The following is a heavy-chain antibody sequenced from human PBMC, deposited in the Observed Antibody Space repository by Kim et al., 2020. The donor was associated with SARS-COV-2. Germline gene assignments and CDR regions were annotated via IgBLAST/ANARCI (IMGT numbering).Heavy chain of an antibody. D-gene: IGHD1-26*01. V-gene: IGHV4-59*01. CDR3: ATLDRGAYDLDY. CDR1: GGSISFYY. CDR2: IYYSGST. Sequence: SETLSLTCTVSGGSISFYYWSWIRQPPGKGLEWIGYIYYSGSTNYNPSLKSRVAISVDTSKNQFSLKVSSVTAADTAVYYGATLDRGAYDLDYWGQGTV. J-gene: IGHJ4*02.